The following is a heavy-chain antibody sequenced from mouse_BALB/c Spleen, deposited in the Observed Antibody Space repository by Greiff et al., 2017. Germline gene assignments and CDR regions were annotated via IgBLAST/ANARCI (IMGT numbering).Heavy chain of an antibody. J-gene: IGHJ2*01. Sequence: DVMLVESGGGLVQPGGSRKLSCAASGFTFSDYGMAWVRQAPGKGPEWVAFISNLAYSIYYADTVTGRFTISRENAKNTLYLEMSSLRSEDTAMYYCARVLTGDYYFDYWGQGTTLTVSS. D-gene: IGHD3-3*01. CDR2: ISNLAYSI. CDR1: GFTFSDYG. V-gene: IGHV5-15*02. CDR3: ARVLTGDYYFDY.